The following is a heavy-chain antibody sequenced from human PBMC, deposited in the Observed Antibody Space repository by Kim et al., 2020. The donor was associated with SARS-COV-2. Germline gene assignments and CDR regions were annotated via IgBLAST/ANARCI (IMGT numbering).Heavy chain of an antibody. Sequence: GESLKISCKGSGYSFTSYWIGWVRQMPGKGLEWMGIIYPGDSDTRYSPSFQGQVTISADKSISTAYLQWSSLKASDTAMYYCARLGGHPMAAAGTGWFDPWGQGTLVTVSS. CDR2: IYPGDSDT. CDR1: GYSFTSYW. D-gene: IGHD6-13*01. V-gene: IGHV5-51*01. CDR3: ARLGGHPMAAAGTGWFDP. J-gene: IGHJ5*02.